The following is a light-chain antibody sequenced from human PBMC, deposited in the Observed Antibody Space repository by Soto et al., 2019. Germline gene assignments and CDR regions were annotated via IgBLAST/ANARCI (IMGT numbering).Light chain of an antibody. CDR1: ENVGSY. V-gene: IGKV3-11*01. J-gene: IGKJ1*01. Sequence: EVVLTQSPATLSLSPGESATLSCRASENVGSYLAWYQQRPDQAPRLVVYHTSTRATGIPARFSGSGSGTDFTLTISSLEPEDFAFYYCQQAGNRPPRTFGQGTKVEIK. CDR2: HTS. CDR3: QQAGNRPPRT.